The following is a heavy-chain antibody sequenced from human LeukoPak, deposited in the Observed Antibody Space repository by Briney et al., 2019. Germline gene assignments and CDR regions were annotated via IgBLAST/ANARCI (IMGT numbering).Heavy chain of an antibody. J-gene: IGHJ4*02. V-gene: IGHV4-59*01. CDR3: ATYRLEWGYYFDY. CDR2: IYYSGST. D-gene: IGHD3-3*01. CDR1: GDSISSYY. Sequence: PSETLSLTCIISGDSISSYYWSWIRQPPGKGLEWIGYIYYSGSTNYNPSLKSRVTISVDTSKNQFSLKLSSVTAADTAVYYCATYRLEWGYYFDYWGQGTLVTVSS.